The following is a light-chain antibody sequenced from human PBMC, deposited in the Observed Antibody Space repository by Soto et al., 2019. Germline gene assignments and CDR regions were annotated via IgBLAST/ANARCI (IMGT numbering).Light chain of an antibody. V-gene: IGKV1-27*01. CDR3: QKYNSAPRT. Sequence: DIQMTQSPSSLSASVGDRVTITCRASQDISNYLAWYQQKPGKVPKLLIYAASTLQSGVPSRFSGNGSGTDFTLTISSLQPEDVATYYCQKYNSAPRTFGGGTKVEIK. CDR2: AAS. CDR1: QDISNY. J-gene: IGKJ4*01.